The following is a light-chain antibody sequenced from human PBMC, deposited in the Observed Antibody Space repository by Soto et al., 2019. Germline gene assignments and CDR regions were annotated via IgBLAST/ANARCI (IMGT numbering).Light chain of an antibody. Sequence: QSALTQPASVSGSPGQSITVSCTGTNTDVGGYNYVSWYQHRPGKAPRLMIYEASKRPSGVPNRFSGSKSGNTASLTISGLHAEDEADYYCCSYGRSVVFGGGTKVTVL. CDR1: NTDVGGYNY. J-gene: IGLJ2*01. CDR2: EAS. CDR3: CSYGRSVV. V-gene: IGLV2-14*01.